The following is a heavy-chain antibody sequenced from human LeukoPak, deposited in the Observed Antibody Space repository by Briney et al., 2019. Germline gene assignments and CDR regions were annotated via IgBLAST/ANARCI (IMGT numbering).Heavy chain of an antibody. Sequence: GRSLRLSCAASGFPFSSYAMHWVRQAPGKGLEWVAVISYDGSNKYYADSVKGRFTISRDNSKNTLYLQMNSLRAEDTAVYYCARDLIAIDYWGQGTLVTVSS. CDR2: ISYDGSNK. CDR1: GFPFSSYA. CDR3: ARDLIAIDY. V-gene: IGHV3-30-3*01. J-gene: IGHJ4*02. D-gene: IGHD3-16*01.